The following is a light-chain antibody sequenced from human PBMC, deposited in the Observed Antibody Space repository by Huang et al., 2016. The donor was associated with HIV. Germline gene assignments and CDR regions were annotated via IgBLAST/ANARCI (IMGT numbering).Light chain of an antibody. CDR1: ERHLHSNGYNY. CDR2: MGS. Sequence: DIVMTQSPLSLAVTPGETASISCSSSERHLHSNGYNYVEWYQQKTGQSPRLLIYMGSNRASGVPDRIRGSGSGTDFTLKISRVEADDVGVYYCMQGLQTRITFGQGTRLEIK. V-gene: IGKV2-28*01. J-gene: IGKJ5*01. CDR3: MQGLQTRIT.